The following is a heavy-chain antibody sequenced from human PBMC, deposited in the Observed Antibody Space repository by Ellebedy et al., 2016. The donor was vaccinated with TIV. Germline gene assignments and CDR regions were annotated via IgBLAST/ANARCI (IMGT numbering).Heavy chain of an antibody. D-gene: IGHD1-1*01. Sequence: GESLKISCAACGFTFSMYDMNWARQAPGKGLEWVAHISSSGATIYYADSVKGRFTISRDNAKNSLFLQMNNLRAEDTAVYFCARHTTMAYLFDYWGQGALVTVSS. CDR2: ISSSGATI. CDR3: ARHTTMAYLFDY. CDR1: GFTFSMYD. V-gene: IGHV3-48*03. J-gene: IGHJ4*02.